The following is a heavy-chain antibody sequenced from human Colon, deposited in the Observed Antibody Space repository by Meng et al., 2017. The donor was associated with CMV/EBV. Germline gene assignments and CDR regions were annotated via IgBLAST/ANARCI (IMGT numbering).Heavy chain of an antibody. CDR2: TRYDGNNE. CDR3: AKQGGITIFGVVTPFDY. J-gene: IGHJ4*02. CDR1: GFTFTNYG. D-gene: IGHD3-3*01. V-gene: IGHV3-30*02. Sequence: GGSLRLSCATSGFTFTNYGMHWVRQAPGKGLEWVAFTRYDGNNEDYADSVRGRFTISRDISKNTLYLQMNSLRAEDTAVYYCAKQGGITIFGVVTPFDYWGQGTLVTVSS.